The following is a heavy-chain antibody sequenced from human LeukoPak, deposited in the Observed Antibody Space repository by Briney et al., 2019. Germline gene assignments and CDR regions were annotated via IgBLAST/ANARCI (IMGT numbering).Heavy chain of an antibody. D-gene: IGHD1-1*01. J-gene: IGHJ4*02. CDR2: IYYSGST. CDR3: ARDRLGYNGNFDY. Sequence: SETLSLTCTVSGGSLSSHYWSWIRQPPGKGLEWIGSIYYSGSTNHNASLSSRVTISVDTSKNQFSLKLSSVSAEDTAVYYCARDRLGYNGNFDYWGQGTLVTVS. V-gene: IGHV4-59*11. CDR1: GGSLSSHY.